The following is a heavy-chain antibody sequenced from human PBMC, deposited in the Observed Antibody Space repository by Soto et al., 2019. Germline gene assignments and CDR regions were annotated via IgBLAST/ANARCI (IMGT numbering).Heavy chain of an antibody. CDR3: ARRGRSKIGFDT. D-gene: IGHD3-10*01. V-gene: IGHV1-46*01. Sequence: QVQLVQSGAEVKKPGTSVKVSCKASGYIFSNYYMHWVRQAPGQGLEWMGVFNPSGDATHYAQGFQGRVSVTRDTTTSTVYVELSTLTSEDTAVYYCARRGRSKIGFDTWGQGTMVTVSS. CDR1: GYIFSNYY. J-gene: IGHJ3*02. CDR2: FNPSGDAT.